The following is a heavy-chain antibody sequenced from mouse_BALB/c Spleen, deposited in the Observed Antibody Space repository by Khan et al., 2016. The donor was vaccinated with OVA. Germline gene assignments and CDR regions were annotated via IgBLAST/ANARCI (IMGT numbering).Heavy chain of an antibody. CDR3: TDGNDVGWFAY. CDR2: IYPGNSDT. D-gene: IGHD2-2*01. Sequence: EVQLQQSGTVLARPGASVKMSCKASGYSFTSYWMHWVKQRPGQGLEWIGAIYPGNSDTSYNQKFKGKAKLTAVTSASTAYMELSSLTTEDYAVSYCTDGNDVGWFAYWGQGTLVTVSA. V-gene: IGHV1-5*01. J-gene: IGHJ3*01. CDR1: GYSFTSYW.